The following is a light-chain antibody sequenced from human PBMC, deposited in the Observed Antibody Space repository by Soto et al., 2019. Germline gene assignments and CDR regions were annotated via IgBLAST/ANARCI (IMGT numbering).Light chain of an antibody. Sequence: QSALTQPRSVSGSPGQSVTISCTGTSSDVGGYNYVSWYQHHPGKAPKVMIYDVSKRPSGVPDRFSGSKSGNTASLTISGLQAEDEADYHCCSYAGSYTLLFGGGTKVTVL. J-gene: IGLJ2*01. CDR1: SSDVGGYNY. CDR3: CSYAGSYTLL. V-gene: IGLV2-11*01. CDR2: DVS.